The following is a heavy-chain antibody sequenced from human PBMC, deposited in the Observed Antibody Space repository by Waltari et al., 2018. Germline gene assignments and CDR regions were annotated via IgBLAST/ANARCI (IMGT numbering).Heavy chain of an antibody. CDR1: GGPISRGGYY. D-gene: IGHD2-15*01. J-gene: IGHJ6*02. Sequence: QVQLQESGPGLVKPSQTLSLTCTVSGGPISRGGYYWSWIRQHPGKGLEVIGYIYHSGSTYYSPALKSRGTISVERSKNQFSLKLSAVTAADTAVYYCARDQGGWSDYGMDVWGQGTTVTVSS. CDR2: IYHSGST. V-gene: IGHV4-31*03. CDR3: ARDQGGWSDYGMDV.